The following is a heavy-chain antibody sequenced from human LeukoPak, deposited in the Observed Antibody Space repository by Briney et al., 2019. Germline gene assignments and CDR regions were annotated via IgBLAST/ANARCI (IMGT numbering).Heavy chain of an antibody. V-gene: IGHV1-69*13. Sequence: SVKVSCKASGGTFSSYAISWVRQAPGQGLEWMGGIIPIFGTANYAQKFQGRVTITADESTSTAYMELRSLRSDDTAVYYCARDRREYIAAAGPPDFDYWGQGTLVTVSS. CDR2: IIPIFGTA. CDR1: GGTFSSYA. J-gene: IGHJ4*02. D-gene: IGHD6-13*01. CDR3: ARDRREYIAAAGPPDFDY.